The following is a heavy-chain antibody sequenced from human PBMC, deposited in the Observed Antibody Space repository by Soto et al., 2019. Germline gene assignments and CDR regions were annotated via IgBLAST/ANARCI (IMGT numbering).Heavy chain of an antibody. Sequence: GASVQVSCQASGGTFSSYAISWVRQAPGQGLEWMGGIIPIFGTANYAQKFQGRVTITADESTSTAYMELSSLRSEDTAVYYCVVGYGSSWYAGDYWGQGTLVTVSS. CDR2: IIPIFGTA. D-gene: IGHD6-13*01. V-gene: IGHV1-69*13. J-gene: IGHJ4*02. CDR1: GGTFSSYA. CDR3: VVGYGSSWYAGDY.